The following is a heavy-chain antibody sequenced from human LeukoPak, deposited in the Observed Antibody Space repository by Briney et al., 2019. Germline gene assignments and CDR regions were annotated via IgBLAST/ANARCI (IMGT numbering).Heavy chain of an antibody. Sequence: SGTLSLTCTVSGDSISSSSTYYWGWIRQPPGKGLEWIGNIYYTGSTYYNPSLKSRVTISLDTSRNQFSLKLNSVTAADTAVYYCAKSNGYGLVDIWGQGTMVTVSS. CDR2: IYYTGST. J-gene: IGHJ3*02. V-gene: IGHV4-39*07. CDR3: AKSNGYGLVDI. CDR1: GDSISSSSTYY. D-gene: IGHD3-10*01.